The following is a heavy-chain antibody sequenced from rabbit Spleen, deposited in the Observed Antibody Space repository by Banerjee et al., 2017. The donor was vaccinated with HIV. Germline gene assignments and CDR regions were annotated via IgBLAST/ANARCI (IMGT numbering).Heavy chain of an antibody. V-gene: IGHV1S40*01. CDR1: GLDFSSNYY. CDR3: ARDPVIAGSAYYDL. D-gene: IGHD8-1*01. Sequence: QSLEESGGDLVQPEGSLTLTCKASGLDFSSNYYICWVRQAPGKGLEWIGCIYTGSSGSTYYASWAKGRFTISETSSTTVTLQMTSLTAADTATYFCARDPVIAGSAYYDLWGPGTLVTVS. J-gene: IGHJ6*01. CDR2: IYTGSSGST.